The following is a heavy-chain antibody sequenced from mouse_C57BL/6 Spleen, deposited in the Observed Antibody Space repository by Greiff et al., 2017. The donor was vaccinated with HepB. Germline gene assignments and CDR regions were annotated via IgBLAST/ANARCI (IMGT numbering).Heavy chain of an antibody. J-gene: IGHJ2*01. V-gene: IGHV5-4*01. D-gene: IGHD1-1*01. CDR1: GFTFSSYA. Sequence: EVNVVESGGGLVKPGGSLKLSCAASGFTFSSYAMSWVRQTPEKRLEWVATISDGGSYTYYPDNVKGRFTISRDNAKNNLYLQMSHLKSEDTAMYYCAREDITTVVGRLDYWGQGTTLTVSS. CDR2: ISDGGSYT. CDR3: AREDITTVVGRLDY.